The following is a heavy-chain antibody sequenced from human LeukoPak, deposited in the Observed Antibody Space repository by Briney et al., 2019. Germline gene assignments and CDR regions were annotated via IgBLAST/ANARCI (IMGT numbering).Heavy chain of an antibody. J-gene: IGHJ3*02. D-gene: IGHD3-10*01. Sequence: GESLKISCKGSGYSFTSYWIGWARQMPGKGLEWMGIIYPGDSDTRYSPSFQGQVTISADKSISTAYLQWSSLKASDTAMYYCARLPDYGSGHDAFDIWGQGTMVTVSS. CDR3: ARLPDYGSGHDAFDI. V-gene: IGHV5-51*01. CDR2: IYPGDSDT. CDR1: GYSFTSYW.